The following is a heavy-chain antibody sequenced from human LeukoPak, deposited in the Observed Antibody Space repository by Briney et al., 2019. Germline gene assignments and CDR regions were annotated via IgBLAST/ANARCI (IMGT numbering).Heavy chain of an antibody. CDR2: IYYSGST. CDR1: GGSISSSSYY. J-gene: IGHJ4*02. CDR3: ARAISGYDYRLDY. V-gene: IGHV4-39*07. Sequence: SETLSLTCTVSGGSISSSSYYWGWIRQPPGKGLEWIGSIYYSGSTYYNPSLKSRVTISVDTSKNQFSLKLSSVTAADTAVYYCARAISGYDYRLDYWGQGTLVTVSS. D-gene: IGHD5-12*01.